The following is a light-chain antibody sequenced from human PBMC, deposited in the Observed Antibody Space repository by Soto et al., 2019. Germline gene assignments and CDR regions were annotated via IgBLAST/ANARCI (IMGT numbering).Light chain of an antibody. Sequence: EIVLTQSPVTLSLSPGERATLSCRASQSLSSSQLAWYQQKPGQAPRLLIYDASNRATGIPARFSGSGSGTDFTLTISSLEPEDFAVYYCQQRSNWPITFGQGTRLEIK. CDR1: QSLSSSQ. V-gene: IGKV3D-20*02. CDR3: QQRSNWPIT. CDR2: DAS. J-gene: IGKJ5*01.